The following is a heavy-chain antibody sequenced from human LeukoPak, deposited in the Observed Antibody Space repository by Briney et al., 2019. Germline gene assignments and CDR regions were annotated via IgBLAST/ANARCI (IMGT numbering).Heavy chain of an antibody. D-gene: IGHD1-1*01. Sequence: PGGSLRLSCAASGFRFSSYWMSWVRQAPGKGLEWVANMKQDGSEKYYVDSVKGRFTISRDNAKNSLYLQMNSLRAADTAVYYCARDGYPFDFWGQGTLVTVSS. CDR1: GFRFSSYW. CDR2: MKQDGSEK. V-gene: IGHV3-7*01. J-gene: IGHJ4*02. CDR3: ARDGYPFDF.